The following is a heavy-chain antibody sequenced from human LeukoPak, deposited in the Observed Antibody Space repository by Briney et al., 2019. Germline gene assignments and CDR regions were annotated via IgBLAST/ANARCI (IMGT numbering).Heavy chain of an antibody. Sequence: GGSLRLSCAASGFTFSSYSMNWVRQAPGKGLEWVSSISRGSSYRFYADSMKGRFTISRDNAKNSLYLQMNSQRAEDTAVYYCARTVEMATDKDAFDIWGQGTMVTVSS. CDR1: GFTFSSYS. J-gene: IGHJ3*02. CDR2: ISRGSSYR. D-gene: IGHD5-24*01. CDR3: ARTVEMATDKDAFDI. V-gene: IGHV3-21*01.